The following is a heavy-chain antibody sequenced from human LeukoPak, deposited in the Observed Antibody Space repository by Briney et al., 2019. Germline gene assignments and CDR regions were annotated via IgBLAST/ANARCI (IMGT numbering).Heavy chain of an antibody. V-gene: IGHV3-30*04. CDR2: ISYDGSNK. CDR1: GFIFSSYA. J-gene: IGHJ4*02. Sequence: PGGSLRLSCAASGFIFSSYAMHWVRRAPGKGLEWVALISYDGSNKYYADSVKGRFTISRDNSKNTLHLQMNSLRAEDTAVYYCARGVRGSSCLSFDYWGQGTLVIVSS. CDR3: ARGVRGSSCLSFDY. D-gene: IGHD6-13*01.